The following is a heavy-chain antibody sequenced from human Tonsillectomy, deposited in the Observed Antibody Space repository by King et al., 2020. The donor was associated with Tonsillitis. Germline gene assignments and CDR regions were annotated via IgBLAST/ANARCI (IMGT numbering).Heavy chain of an antibody. V-gene: IGHV2-26*01. J-gene: IGHJ6*03. CDR1: G. Sequence: GVSWIRQPPGKALEWLAHIFSNDAKSYSTSLKTRLTISKDTSKSQVVLTMTNMDPVDTATYYCARMCHMAARPYYYYSMDVWGKGTKVSVSS. D-gene: IGHD6-6*01. CDR3: ARMCHMAARPYYYYSMDV. CDR2: IFSNDAK.